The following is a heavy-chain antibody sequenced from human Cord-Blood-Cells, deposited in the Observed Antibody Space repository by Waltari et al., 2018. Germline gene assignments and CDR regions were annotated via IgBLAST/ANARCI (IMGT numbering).Heavy chain of an antibody. V-gene: IGHV1-69*12. CDR3: ARARAGGGAFDI. J-gene: IGHJ3*02. CDR2: IIPIFGTA. Sequence: QVQLVQSGAEVKKPGSSVKVSCKAPGGTFRSYAITWVRQAPGQGLEWMGGIIPIFGTANYAQKFQGRVTITADESTSTAYMELSSLRSEDTAVYYCARARAGGGAFDIWGQGTMVTVSS. D-gene: IGHD3-10*01. CDR1: GGTFRSYA.